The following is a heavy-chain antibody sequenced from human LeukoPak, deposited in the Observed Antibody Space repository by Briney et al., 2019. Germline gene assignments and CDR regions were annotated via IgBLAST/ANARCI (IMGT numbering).Heavy chain of an antibody. CDR3: AKGAASRGYTYVAN. CDR2: VSGSGGST. CDR1: AFTFRSYA. Sequence: GGSLRLSCAASAFTFRSYAMIWVRQAPGKGLELVSTVSGSGGSTYYADSVKGRFTISRDNSNNTLYLQMNSLRAEDTAVYYCAKGAASRGYTYVANWGQGTLVSVSS. J-gene: IGHJ4*02. V-gene: IGHV3-23*01. D-gene: IGHD5-18*01.